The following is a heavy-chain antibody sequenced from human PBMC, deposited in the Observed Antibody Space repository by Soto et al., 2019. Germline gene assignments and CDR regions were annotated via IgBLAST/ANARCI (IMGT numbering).Heavy chain of an antibody. J-gene: IGHJ6*02. CDR3: MRRGRLNHRWSGMDV. Sequence: QLQLQESGPGLVNPSETLSLTCSVTGGSLSSITYYWGWVRQTPGKALEWIGNIQYTGSTSYNPSLKSRVPIXXDXSXXQFSLSLNSVTAADTAVYYCMRRGRLNHRWSGMDVWGRGTTVTVSS. D-gene: IGHD1-1*01. CDR2: IQYTGST. CDR1: GGSLSSITYY. V-gene: IGHV4-39*01.